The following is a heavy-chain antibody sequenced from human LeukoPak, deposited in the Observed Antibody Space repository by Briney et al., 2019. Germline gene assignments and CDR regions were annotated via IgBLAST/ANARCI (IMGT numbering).Heavy chain of an antibody. J-gene: IGHJ5*02. CDR2: INHSGST. CDR3: ARGLPLNH. V-gene: IGHV4-34*01. Sequence: SETLSLTCAVYGGSFSGYYWSWIRQPPGKGLEWIGEINHSGSTNYNPSLKSRVTMSVDTSKNQFSLKLSSVTAADTAVYYCARGLPLNHWGQGTLVTVSS. CDR1: GGSFSGYY.